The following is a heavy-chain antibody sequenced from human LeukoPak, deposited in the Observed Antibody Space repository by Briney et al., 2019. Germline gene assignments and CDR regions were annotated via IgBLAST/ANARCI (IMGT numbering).Heavy chain of an antibody. Sequence: GASVKVSCKASGYTFTSYDINWVRQATGQGLEWMGWMNPNSGNTGYAQKFQGRVSMTRNTSISTAYMELSSLRSEDTAVYYCARRAGYCYDSSGYFAYWGQGTLVTVSS. D-gene: IGHD3-22*01. CDR3: ARRAGYCYDSSGYFAY. CDR1: GYTFTSYD. V-gene: IGHV1-8*01. CDR2: MNPNSGNT. J-gene: IGHJ4*02.